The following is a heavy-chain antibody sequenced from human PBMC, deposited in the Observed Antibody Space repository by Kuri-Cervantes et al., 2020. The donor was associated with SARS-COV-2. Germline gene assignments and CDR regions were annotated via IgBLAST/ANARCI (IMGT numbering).Heavy chain of an antibody. D-gene: IGHD1-20*01. CDR3: ASSGITGSVYYYMDV. J-gene: IGHJ6*03. V-gene: IGHV1-18*01. Sequence: ASVKVSCKVSGYTLTELSMHWVRQAPGQGLEWMGWISAYNGNTNYAQKLQGRVTMTTDTSTSTAYMELRSLRSDDTAVYYCASSGITGSVYYYMDVWGKGTTVTVSS. CDR1: GYTLTELS. CDR2: ISAYNGNT.